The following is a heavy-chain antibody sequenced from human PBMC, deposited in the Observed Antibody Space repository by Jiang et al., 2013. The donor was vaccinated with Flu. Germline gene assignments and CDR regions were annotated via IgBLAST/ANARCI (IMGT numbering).Heavy chain of an antibody. Sequence: MGIIYPGDSDTRYSPSFQGQVTISADKSISTAYLQWSSLKASDTAMYYCARIAVAAAGNWFDPWGQGTLVTVSS. CDR3: ARIAVAAAGNWFDP. J-gene: IGHJ5*02. V-gene: IGHV5-51*01. D-gene: IGHD6-19*01. CDR2: IYPGDSDT.